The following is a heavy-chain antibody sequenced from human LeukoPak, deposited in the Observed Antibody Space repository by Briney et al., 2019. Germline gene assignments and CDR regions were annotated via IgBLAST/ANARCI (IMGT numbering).Heavy chain of an antibody. D-gene: IGHD6-13*01. CDR1: GYTFTNYY. CDR3: ARALKAVAAAVPDY. CDR2: FNPGGDDT. J-gene: IGHJ4*02. Sequence: ASVKVSCKASGYTFTNYYMHWVRQAPGQGLEWMGIFNPGGDDTSYAQNFQGRVTLTRDTSTSTVYMELSNLRSDDTAVYYCARALKAVAAAVPDYWGQGTLVTVSS. V-gene: IGHV1-46*01.